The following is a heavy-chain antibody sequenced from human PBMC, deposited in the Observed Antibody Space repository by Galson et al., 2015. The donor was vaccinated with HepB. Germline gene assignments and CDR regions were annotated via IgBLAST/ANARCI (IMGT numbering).Heavy chain of an antibody. CDR2: ISGSGGST. J-gene: IGHJ4*02. CDR3: AKASGDYGGNSEVFDY. V-gene: IGHV3-23*01. Sequence: SLRLSCAASGFTFSSYAMSWVRQAPGKGLEWVSAISGSGGSTYYADSVKGRFTISRDNSKNTLYLQMNSLRAEDTAVYYCAKASGDYGGNSEVFDYWGQGTLVTVSS. D-gene: IGHD4-23*01. CDR1: GFTFSSYA.